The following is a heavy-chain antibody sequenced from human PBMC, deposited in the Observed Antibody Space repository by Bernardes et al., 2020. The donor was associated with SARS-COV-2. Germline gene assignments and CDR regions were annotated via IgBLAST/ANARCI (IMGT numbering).Heavy chain of an antibody. Sequence: GSLRLSCAASGFTLDTFAMSWVRQVPGKGLEWVSGVSGSGDTYYADSVKGRFTISRDNVKNLLYLQMDNLSAGDTAVYYCARIDDVSGRDYWGQGTLVTVSS. CDR1: GFTLDTFA. V-gene: IGHV3-23*01. J-gene: IGHJ4*02. CDR2: VSGSGDT. D-gene: IGHD6-19*01. CDR3: ARIDDVSGRDY.